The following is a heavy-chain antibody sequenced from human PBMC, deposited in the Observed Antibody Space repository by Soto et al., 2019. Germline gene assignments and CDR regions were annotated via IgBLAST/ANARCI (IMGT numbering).Heavy chain of an antibody. V-gene: IGHV3-30-3*01. D-gene: IGHD5-18*01. CDR2: ISSDGSNE. Sequence: GGSLRLSCAASGFTFSSYAIHWVRQAPGKGLEWVTVISSDGSNEYYADSVKGRFTISRDNSENTLYLQMNSLRADDTAVYYCASGYTYGQFDYWGQGTLVTVSS. J-gene: IGHJ4*02. CDR1: GFTFSSYA. CDR3: ASGYTYGQFDY.